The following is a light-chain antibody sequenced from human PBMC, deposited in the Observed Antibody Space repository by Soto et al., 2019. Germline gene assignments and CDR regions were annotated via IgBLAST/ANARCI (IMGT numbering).Light chain of an antibody. V-gene: IGKV3-20*01. CDR1: QSVGKNF. J-gene: IGKJ1*01. Sequence: EIVLTQSPGTLSLSPGERATLSCRASQSVGKNFLAWYQQKPGQAPTFLIYGASSRATGIPDRFSGSGSGTDFTLTISRLEPEDFAVYYCQQYANSPRTFGQGTKVEIK. CDR3: QQYANSPRT. CDR2: GAS.